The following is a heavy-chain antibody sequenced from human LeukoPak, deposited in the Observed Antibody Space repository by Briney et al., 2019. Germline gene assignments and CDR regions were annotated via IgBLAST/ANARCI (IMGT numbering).Heavy chain of an antibody. CDR3: ARSGGCGGDPLHAFDI. V-gene: IGHV3-53*01. J-gene: IGHJ3*02. Sequence: GGSLRLSCAPSGFTVSSNSMSWVRQAAGTGVEWVSLIYSGGTTYYQDSAKGRRTIFRDDSKNTLYLQMKSLGAEDAAVFYCARSGGCGGDPLHAFDIWGQGTMVTVSS. CDR2: IYSGGTT. D-gene: IGHD3-16*01. CDR1: GFTVSSNS.